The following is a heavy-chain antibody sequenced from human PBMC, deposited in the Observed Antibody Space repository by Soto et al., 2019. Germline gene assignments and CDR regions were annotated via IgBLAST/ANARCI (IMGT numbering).Heavy chain of an antibody. Sequence: ASVKVSCKASGYTFTGYDMHWVRQAPGQGLEWMGWINPNSGGTNYAQKFQGWVTMTRDTSISTAYMELSRLRSDDTAVYYCARGKAAAGVDYYYYGMDVWGQGTTVTVSS. V-gene: IGHV1-2*04. CDR1: GYTFTGYD. J-gene: IGHJ6*02. CDR3: ARGKAAAGVDYYYYGMDV. D-gene: IGHD6-13*01. CDR2: INPNSGGT.